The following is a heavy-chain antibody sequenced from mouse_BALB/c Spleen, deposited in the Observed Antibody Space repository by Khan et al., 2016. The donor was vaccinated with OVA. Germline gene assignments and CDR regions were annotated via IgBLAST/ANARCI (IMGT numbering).Heavy chain of an antibody. D-gene: IGHD1-2*01. CDR2: ISYSGST. CDR1: GYSITSGYG. J-gene: IGHJ2*01. V-gene: IGHV3-2*02. Sequence: EVQFQESGPGLVKPSQSLSLTCTVTGYSITSGYGWNWIRQFPGNKLEWMGYISYSGSTNYNPSLKSRISITRDTSKNQFFLQLNSVTTADRATYYCARTARIKYWGQGTTLTVSS. CDR3: ARTARIKY.